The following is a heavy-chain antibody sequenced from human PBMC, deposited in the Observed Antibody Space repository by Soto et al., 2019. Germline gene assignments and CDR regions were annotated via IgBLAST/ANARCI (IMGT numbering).Heavy chain of an antibody. CDR3: AKDEGTSSTVFDY. V-gene: IGHV3-23*01. D-gene: IGHD4-4*01. J-gene: IGHJ4*02. Sequence: QLLESGGASVQPGGSLRLSCVASGFTFKAYAMGWVRQAPGMGLEWVSSITATNGNTYYADSVRGRFTISRDNARNSLFLQMNGLRPEDSALYYCAKDEGTSSTVFDYWGQGTRVTVPS. CDR1: GFTFKAYA. CDR2: ITATNGNT.